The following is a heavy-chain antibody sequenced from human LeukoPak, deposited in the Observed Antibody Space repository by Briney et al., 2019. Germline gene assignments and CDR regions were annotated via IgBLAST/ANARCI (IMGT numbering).Heavy chain of an antibody. Sequence: ASVKVSCKASGGTFSSYVISWVRQAPGQGLEWMGGIIPAFGPTNYAQRFQGRLTLTADVSASTAYMALSSLTSDDTAVYYCARGERCSGGSCTTAGHYYYYGMDVWGQGTTVTVSS. CDR1: GGTFSSYV. J-gene: IGHJ6*02. D-gene: IGHD2-15*01. CDR2: IIPAFGPT. V-gene: IGHV1-69*01. CDR3: ARGERCSGGSCTTAGHYYYYGMDV.